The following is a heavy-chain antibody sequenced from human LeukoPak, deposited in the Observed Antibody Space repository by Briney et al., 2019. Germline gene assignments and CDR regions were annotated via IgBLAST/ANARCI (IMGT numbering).Heavy chain of an antibody. CDR1: GFTFSSYG. CDR3: AKDREPGIAVAGYFDY. D-gene: IGHD6-19*01. CDR2: ISYDGSNK. J-gene: IGHJ4*02. Sequence: PGGSLRLSCAASGFTFSSYGMHWVRQAPGKGLEWVAVISYDGSNKYYADSVKGRFTISRDNSKNTLYLQMNSLRAEDTAVYYCAKDREPGIAVAGYFDYWGQGTLVTVSS. V-gene: IGHV3-30*18.